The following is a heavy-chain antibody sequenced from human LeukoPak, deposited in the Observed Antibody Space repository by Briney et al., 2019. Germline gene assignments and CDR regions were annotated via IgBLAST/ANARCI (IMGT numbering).Heavy chain of an antibody. Sequence: GVSLRLSCAASGFTFDDYGMSWVRQVPGKGLEWVSGRYWNSGSTGYADSVKGRFSISRDNAKKSLYLQMNSLRAEDTALYYCARARDYSGSGSYSDAFDIWGQGTMVTVSS. V-gene: IGHV3-20*04. CDR3: ARARDYSGSGSYSDAFDI. CDR2: RYWNSGST. D-gene: IGHD3-10*01. CDR1: GFTFDDYG. J-gene: IGHJ3*02.